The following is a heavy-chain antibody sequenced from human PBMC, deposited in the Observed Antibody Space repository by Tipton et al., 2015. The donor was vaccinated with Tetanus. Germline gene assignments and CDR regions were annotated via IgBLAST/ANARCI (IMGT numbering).Heavy chain of an antibody. CDR2: INPSDGST. CDR1: GYTFSSYY. V-gene: IGHV1-46*01. J-gene: IGHJ4*02. CDR3: ARDAGPAGGGSFDY. Sequence: QSGAEVKKPGASVKISCKASGYTFSSYYTQWVRQAPGQGLEWMGIINPSDGSTTYAQKFQGRVTMTRDSSISTVYMELSRLRSDDTAVYYCARDAGPAGGGSFDYWGQGTLVTVAS. D-gene: IGHD3-10*01.